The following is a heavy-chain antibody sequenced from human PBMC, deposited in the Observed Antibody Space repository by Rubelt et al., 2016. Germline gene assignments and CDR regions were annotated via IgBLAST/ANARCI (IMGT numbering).Heavy chain of an antibody. J-gene: IGHJ4*01. V-gene: IGHV3-23*04. D-gene: IGHD2/OR15-2a*01. CDR1: GFTFSSYA. Sequence: EVQLVESGGGLVQPGGSLRLSCAASGFTFSSYAMSWVRQAPGKGLEWGSAISGSGGSTYYADSVKGRFSISRDNSKNTLYLQMNSLGDEDTAVYYCATFLLMGRSFDYWGLGTLVTVSS. CDR3: ATFLLMGRSFDY. CDR2: ISGSGGST.